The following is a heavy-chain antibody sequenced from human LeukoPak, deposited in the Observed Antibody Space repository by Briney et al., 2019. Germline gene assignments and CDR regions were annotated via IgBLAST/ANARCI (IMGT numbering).Heavy chain of an antibody. CDR2: INSGGGTT. J-gene: IGHJ4*02. CDR1: GFTFSSYA. D-gene: IGHD4-17*01. Sequence: WGSLRLSCAASGFTFSSYAMSWVRQAPGKGLEWVSSINSGGGTTYYADSVKGRFTISRDNSKNTLFLQMNSLRAEDTAVYYCAKGSYGAYGVFDYWGQGTLVTVSS. V-gene: IGHV3-23*01. CDR3: AKGSYGAYGVFDY.